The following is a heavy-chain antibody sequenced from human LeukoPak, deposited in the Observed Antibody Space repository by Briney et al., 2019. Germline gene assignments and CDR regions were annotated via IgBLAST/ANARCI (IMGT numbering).Heavy chain of an antibody. V-gene: IGHV3-23*01. Sequence: GGSLRLSCAASGFTFSSYAMTWVRQAPGKGLQWVSAVSGSGAHTYYADSVKGRFTISRDNSRDTLYLQMNSLRADDTAIYYCAKDSDELIAAAYNWFDPWGQGTLVTVSS. CDR2: VSGSGAHT. J-gene: IGHJ5*02. CDR1: GFTFSSYA. D-gene: IGHD6-13*01. CDR3: AKDSDELIAAAYNWFDP.